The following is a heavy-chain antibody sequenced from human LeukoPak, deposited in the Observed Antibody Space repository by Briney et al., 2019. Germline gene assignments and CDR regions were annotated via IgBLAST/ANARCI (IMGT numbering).Heavy chain of an antibody. D-gene: IGHD3-9*01. J-gene: IGHJ4*02. CDR1: GLTFSSYS. V-gene: IGHV3-21*01. Sequence: GGSLRLSCAASGLTFSSYSMNWVRQAPGKGLEWVSSISSSSSYIYYADSVKGRFTISRDNAKNSLYLQMNSLRAEDTAVYYCARDPMYYDILTGYSPYYFDYWGQGTLVTVSS. CDR2: ISSSSSYI. CDR3: ARDPMYYDILTGYSPYYFDY.